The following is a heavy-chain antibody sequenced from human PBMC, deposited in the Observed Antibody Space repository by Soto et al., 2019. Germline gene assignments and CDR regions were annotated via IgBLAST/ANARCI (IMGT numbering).Heavy chain of an antibody. CDR2: ISPSGDIK. CDR3: ASGCHSGACWLIT. CDR1: GFTFSTYW. V-gene: IGHV3-48*02. Sequence: GSLRLSCAASGFTFSTYWMHWVRQAPGKGLEWLSYISPSGDIKFYADSVKGRFTISRDNAKNSLFLHMSSLRDEDTAVYYCASGCHSGACWLITWGQGTLVTVSS. J-gene: IGHJ5*02. D-gene: IGHD2-15*01.